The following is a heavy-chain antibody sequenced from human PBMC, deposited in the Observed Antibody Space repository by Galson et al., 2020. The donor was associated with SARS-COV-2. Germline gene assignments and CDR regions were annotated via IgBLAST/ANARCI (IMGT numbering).Heavy chain of an antibody. D-gene: IGHD3-16*01. Sequence: GESLKISCAASGFTFSSYGMHWVRQAPGKGLEWVAVISYDGSNKYYADSVKGRFTISRDNSKNTLYLQMNSLRAEDTAVYYCAKEVGRYGGPGYYGMDVWGQGTTVTVSS. CDR3: AKEVGRYGGPGYYGMDV. J-gene: IGHJ6*02. V-gene: IGHV3-30*18. CDR1: GFTFSSYG. CDR2: ISYDGSNK.